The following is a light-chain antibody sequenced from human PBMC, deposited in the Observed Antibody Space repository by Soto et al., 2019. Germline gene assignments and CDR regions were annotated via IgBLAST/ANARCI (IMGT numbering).Light chain of an antibody. Sequence: DIQMTQSPSTLSASVGDRVSITCRASQSISNWLAWYQQKPGKAPKLLIYKASSLESGVPSSFSGSGSGTEFTLTSSSLRPDDFATYYCQQYHSWVTFGQGTGLEIK. CDR2: KAS. CDR3: QQYHSWVT. V-gene: IGKV1-5*03. CDR1: QSISNW. J-gene: IGKJ5*01.